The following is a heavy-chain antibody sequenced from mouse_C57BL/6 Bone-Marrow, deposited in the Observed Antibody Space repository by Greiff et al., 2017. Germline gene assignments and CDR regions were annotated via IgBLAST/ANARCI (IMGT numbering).Heavy chain of an antibody. CDR1: GFTFSDYY. J-gene: IGHJ4*01. CDR3: ARDYYGSLYAMDY. Sequence: DVQLVESEGGLVQPGSSMKLSCTASGFTFSDYYMAWVRQVPEKGLEWVANINYDGSSTYYLDSLKSRFIISRDNAKNILYLQMSSLKSEDTATYYCARDYYGSLYAMDYWGQGTSVTVSS. CDR2: INYDGSST. V-gene: IGHV5-16*01. D-gene: IGHD1-1*01.